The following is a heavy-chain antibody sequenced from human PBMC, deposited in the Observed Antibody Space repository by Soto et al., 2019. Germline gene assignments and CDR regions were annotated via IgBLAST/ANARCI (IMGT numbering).Heavy chain of an antibody. D-gene: IGHD5-18*01. V-gene: IGHV3-48*04. CDR2: ISDDGASI. Sequence: GSLRLSCETSGIRFSIFSMDWVRQAPGRGLEWVSYISDDGASIYYADSLKGRFTISRDNAKNSLSLQMNNLRAEDTAVYYCARENSVQAWLHHFDHWGLGTLVTVSS. CDR3: ARENSVQAWLHHFDH. CDR1: GIRFSIFS. J-gene: IGHJ4*02.